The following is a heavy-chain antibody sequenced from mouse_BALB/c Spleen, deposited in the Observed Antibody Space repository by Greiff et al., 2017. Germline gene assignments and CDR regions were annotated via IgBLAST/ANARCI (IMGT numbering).Heavy chain of an antibody. CDR3: TRRYYGSSYVFDY. CDR2: IYPSDSYT. V-gene: IGHV1-69*02. Sequence: VQLQQPGAELVRPGASVKLSCKASGYTFTSYWINWVKQRPGQGLEWIGNIYPSDSYTNYNQKFKDKATLTVDKSSSTAYMQLSSPTSEDSAVYYCTRRYYGSSYVFDYWGQGTTLTVSS. J-gene: IGHJ2*01. D-gene: IGHD1-1*01. CDR1: GYTFTSYW.